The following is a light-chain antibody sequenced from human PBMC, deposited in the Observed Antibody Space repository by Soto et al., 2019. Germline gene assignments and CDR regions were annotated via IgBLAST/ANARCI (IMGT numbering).Light chain of an antibody. CDR1: SGDIGSYNR. J-gene: IGLJ1*01. CDR2: EVT. CDR3: QSFDISLSGYV. V-gene: IGLV2-14*01. Sequence: QSALTQPASVSGSPGQSITISCTGTSGDIGSYNRVSWYQQHPGKAPKLIIYEVTDRPSGVSNRFSGSKSGNTASLTISGLQAEDEAEYYCQSFDISLSGYVFGTGTKVTVL.